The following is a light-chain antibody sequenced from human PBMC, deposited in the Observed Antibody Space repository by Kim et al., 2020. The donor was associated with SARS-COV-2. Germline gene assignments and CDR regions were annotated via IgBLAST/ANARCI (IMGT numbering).Light chain of an antibody. J-gene: IGLJ2*01. CDR3: DAGDNSTAV. Sequence: SYELTQPPSVSVSPGQTASITCTGANLGDNYECGYHQKPGRSPVLVILQDSTRPSGSPERFSGPDPGNTSTLTISGTQAMNKVDYYGDAGDNSTAVFGGG. CDR1: NLGDNY. V-gene: IGLV3-1*01. CDR2: QDS.